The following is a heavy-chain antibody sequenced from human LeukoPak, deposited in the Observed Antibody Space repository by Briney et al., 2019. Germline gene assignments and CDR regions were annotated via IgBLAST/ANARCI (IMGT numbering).Heavy chain of an antibody. CDR2: ISSSGSTI. D-gene: IGHD3-10*01. V-gene: IGHV3-48*03. Sequence: GGSLRLSYAASGFTFSSYEMNWVRQAPGKGLEWVSYISSSGSTIYYADSVKGRFTISRDNAKNSLYLQMNSLRAEDTAVYYCARVELDNSRSYERDFDYWGQGTLVTVSS. CDR3: ARVELDNSRSYERDFDY. CDR1: GFTFSSYE. J-gene: IGHJ4*02.